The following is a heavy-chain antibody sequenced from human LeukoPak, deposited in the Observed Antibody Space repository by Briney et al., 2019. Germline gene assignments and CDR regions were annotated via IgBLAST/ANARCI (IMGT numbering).Heavy chain of an antibody. CDR1: GFTFSSYW. Sequence: GGSLRLSCAASGFTFSSYWMSWVRQAPGKGLEWVANIKQDGSEKYYVDSVKGRFTISRDNAKNSLYLQMNSLRAEDTAVYYCARDRLYGSGSYPDYWGQGTLVTVSS. CDR2: IKQDGSEK. CDR3: ARDRLYGSGSYPDY. D-gene: IGHD3-10*01. J-gene: IGHJ4*02. V-gene: IGHV3-7*01.